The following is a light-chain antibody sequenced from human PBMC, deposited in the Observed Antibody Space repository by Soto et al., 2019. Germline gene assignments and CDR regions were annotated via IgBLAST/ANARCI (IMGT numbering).Light chain of an antibody. Sequence: DIPMTQSPSSVSASVGDRVTITCRASQGISRWLAWYQQKPGKAPKRLIFAASSLQSGVPSSFSGSGSGTDFTRTISSLQPEEFATYYCQQANSVPYTFGQGTKLEIK. CDR1: QGISRW. J-gene: IGKJ2*01. CDR2: AAS. V-gene: IGKV1-12*01. CDR3: QQANSVPYT.